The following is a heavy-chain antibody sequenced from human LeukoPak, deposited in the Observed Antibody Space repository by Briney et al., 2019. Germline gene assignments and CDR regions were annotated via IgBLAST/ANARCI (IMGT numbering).Heavy chain of an antibody. J-gene: IGHJ5*02. D-gene: IGHD3-10*01. CDR1: GFTFSSYG. CDR3: AKVHSGSYYWGPNWFDP. CDR2: IRYDGSNK. Sequence: GGSLRLSCAASGFTFSSYGMHWVRQAPGKGLEWVAFIRYDGSNKYYADSVKGRFTISRDNSKNTLYLQMNSLRAEDTAVYYCAKVHSGSYYWGPNWFDPWGQGTLVTVSS. V-gene: IGHV3-30*02.